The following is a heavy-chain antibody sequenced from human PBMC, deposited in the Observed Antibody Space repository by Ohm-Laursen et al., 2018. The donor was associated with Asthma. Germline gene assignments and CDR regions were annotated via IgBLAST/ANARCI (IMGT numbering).Heavy chain of an antibody. CDR1: GFTFSSYG. CDR2: ISYDGSNK. Sequence: SLRLSCTASGFTFSSYGMHWVRQAPGKGLEWVAVISYDGSNKYYADSVKGRFTISRDNSKNTLYLQMNSLRAEDTAVYYCARDLNYGSGSYNYYYYGMDVWGQGTTVTVSS. CDR3: ARDLNYGSGSYNYYYYGMDV. D-gene: IGHD3-10*01. J-gene: IGHJ6*02. V-gene: IGHV3-30*03.